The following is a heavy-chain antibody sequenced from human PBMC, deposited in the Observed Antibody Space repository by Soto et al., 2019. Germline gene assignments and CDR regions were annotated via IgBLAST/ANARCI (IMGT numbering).Heavy chain of an antibody. Sequence: GASVKVSCKASGGTFSSYAISWVRQAPGQRLEWMGGIIPIFGTANYAQKFQGRVTITADESTSTAYMELSSLRSEDTAVYYCARWHSSGWSDYYYGMDVWGQGTTVTVSS. V-gene: IGHV1-69*13. CDR2: IIPIFGTA. CDR1: GGTFSSYA. D-gene: IGHD6-19*01. J-gene: IGHJ6*02. CDR3: ARWHSSGWSDYYYGMDV.